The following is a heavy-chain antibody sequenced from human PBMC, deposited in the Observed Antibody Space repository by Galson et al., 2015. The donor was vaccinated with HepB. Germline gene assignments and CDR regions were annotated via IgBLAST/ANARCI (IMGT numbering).Heavy chain of an antibody. CDR2: ISSNGGST. CDR3: VKDQEYSYGYNWFDP. V-gene: IGHV3-64D*06. D-gene: IGHD5-18*01. Sequence: SLRLSCAASGFTFSSYAMHWVRQAPGKGLEYVSAISSNGGSTYYADSVKGRFTISRDNSKNTLYLQMSSLRAEDTAVYYCVKDQEYSYGYNWFDPWGQGTLVTVSS. CDR1: GFTFSSYA. J-gene: IGHJ5*02.